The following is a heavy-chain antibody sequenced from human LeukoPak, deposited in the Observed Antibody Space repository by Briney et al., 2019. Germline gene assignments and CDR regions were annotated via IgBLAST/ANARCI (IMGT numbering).Heavy chain of an antibody. V-gene: IGHV3-11*04. CDR3: ARTDRGPDYYYYYCMDV. CDR2: ISSSGSTI. CDR1: GFTFSDYY. J-gene: IGHJ6*03. Sequence: GGSLRLSCAASGFTFSDYYMSWIRQAPGKGLEWVSYISSSGSTIYYADSVKGRFTISRDNAKNSLYLQMNSLRAEDTAVYYCARTDRGPDYYYYYCMDVWGKGTTVTVSS.